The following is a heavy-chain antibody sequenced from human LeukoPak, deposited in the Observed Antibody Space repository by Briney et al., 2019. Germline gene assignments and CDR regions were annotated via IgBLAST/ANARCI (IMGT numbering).Heavy chain of an antibody. Sequence: GGSLRLSCAASGFTFSSYSMNWVRQAPGKGLEWVSSISSSSSYIYYAESVKGRFTISRDNAKNSLYLQMNSLRAEDTAVYYCARLGGYYMDVWGKGTTVTVSS. D-gene: IGHD3-16*01. J-gene: IGHJ6*03. CDR2: ISSSSSYI. V-gene: IGHV3-21*01. CDR1: GFTFSSYS. CDR3: ARLGGYYMDV.